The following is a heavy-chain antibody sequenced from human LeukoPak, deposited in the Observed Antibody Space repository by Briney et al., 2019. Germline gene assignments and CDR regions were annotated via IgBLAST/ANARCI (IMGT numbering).Heavy chain of an antibody. Sequence: QSGGSLRLSCAASGFSISNSAMSWVRQAPGKGLEWVSLIVASSGSTFYADSVKGRFTISRDSSKNTLYLQMNSLRAEDMAVYYRAKGAYDYIEMGYFDYWGQGTLVTVSS. D-gene: IGHD5-12*01. CDR1: GFSISNSA. CDR2: IVASSGST. V-gene: IGHV3-23*01. CDR3: AKGAYDYIEMGYFDY. J-gene: IGHJ4*02.